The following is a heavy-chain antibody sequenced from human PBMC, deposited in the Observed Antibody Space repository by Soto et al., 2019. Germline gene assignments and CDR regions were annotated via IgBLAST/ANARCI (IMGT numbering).Heavy chain of an antibody. D-gene: IGHD3-16*01. J-gene: IGHJ4*02. CDR3: ARVRDPLIANLDY. CDR2: IYYSGST. CDR1: GGSISSGDYY. V-gene: IGHV4-30-4*01. Sequence: SETLSLTCTVSGGSISSGDYYWSWIRQPPGKGLEWIGYIYYSGSTYYNPSLKSRVTISVDTSKNQFSLKLSSVTAADTAVYYCARVRDPLIANLDYWGQGTLVTVSS.